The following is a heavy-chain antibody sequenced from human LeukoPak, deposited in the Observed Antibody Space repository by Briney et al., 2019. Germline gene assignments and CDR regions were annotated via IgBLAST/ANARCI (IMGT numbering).Heavy chain of an antibody. CDR1: GFTFSSYE. Sequence: PGGSLRLSCAASGFTFSSYEMNWVRQAPGKGLEWVSYISSSGSYIYYADSVKGRFTISRDNAKNSLYLQMNSLRAEDTAVYYCARASRGLLRFSADDAFDIWGQGTMVTVSS. D-gene: IGHD1-26*01. V-gene: IGHV3-21*05. J-gene: IGHJ3*02. CDR2: ISSSGSYI. CDR3: ARASRGLLRFSADDAFDI.